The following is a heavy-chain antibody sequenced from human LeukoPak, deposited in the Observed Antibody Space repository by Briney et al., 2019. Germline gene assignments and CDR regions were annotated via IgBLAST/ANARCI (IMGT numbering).Heavy chain of an antibody. J-gene: IGHJ4*02. CDR2: IPYDGSNK. CDR3: ARDWERDYYDSSGYLDY. D-gene: IGHD3-22*01. CDR1: GSTFSSYA. Sequence: GRSMRLSCAASGSTFSSYAMHWVRQAPGKLLEWVAVIPYDGSNKYYADSVKGRFTISRDNSKNTLYLQMNSLRAEDTAVYYCARDWERDYYDSSGYLDYWGQGTLVTVSS. V-gene: IGHV3-30-3*01.